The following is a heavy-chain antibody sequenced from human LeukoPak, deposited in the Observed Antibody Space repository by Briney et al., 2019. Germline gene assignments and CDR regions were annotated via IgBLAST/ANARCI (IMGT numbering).Heavy chain of an antibody. CDR2: IYSGGST. J-gene: IGHJ3*02. D-gene: IGHD1-26*01. CDR3: ARLPGRRAFDI. Sequence: PGGSLRLSCAASGFTVSSNYMSWVRQAPGKGPEWVSVIYSGGSTYYADSVKGRFTISRDNSKNTLYLQMNSLRAEDTAVYYCARLPGRRAFDIWGQGTMVTVSS. CDR1: GFTVSSNY. V-gene: IGHV3-66*04.